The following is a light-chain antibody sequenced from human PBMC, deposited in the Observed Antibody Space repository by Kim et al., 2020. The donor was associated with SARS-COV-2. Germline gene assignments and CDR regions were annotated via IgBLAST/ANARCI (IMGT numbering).Light chain of an antibody. V-gene: IGLV2-14*03. CDR3: SSHTSSSSLV. Sequence: QSVLTQTASVSGSPGQSITISCTGTNSDVDNYNYVSWYQQHPDKAPKLIIYDVSERPSGVSSRFSGSKSGNTASLTISGLQAEDEADYYCSSHTSSSSLVFGGGTQLTVL. CDR2: DVS. J-gene: IGLJ2*01. CDR1: NSDVDNYNY.